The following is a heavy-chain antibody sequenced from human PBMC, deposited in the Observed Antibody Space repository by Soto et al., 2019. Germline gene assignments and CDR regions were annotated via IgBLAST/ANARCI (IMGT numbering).Heavy chain of an antibody. CDR1: GYSFTSYW. CDR2: IYPGDSDT. CDR3: ARGTMQLWFNWFDP. D-gene: IGHD5-18*01. V-gene: IGHV5-51*01. J-gene: IGHJ5*02. Sequence: GESLKISCKGSGYSFTSYWIAWVRQMPGKGLECMGIIYPGDSDTRYSPSFEGQVTISADKSISTAYLQWSSLKASDTAIYYCARGTMQLWFNWFDPWGQGTLVTVSS.